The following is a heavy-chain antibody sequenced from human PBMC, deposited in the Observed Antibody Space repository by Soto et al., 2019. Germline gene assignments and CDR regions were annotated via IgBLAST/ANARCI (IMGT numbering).Heavy chain of an antibody. CDR3: ARVVPGAEAWFGP. CDR2: ISLYSDGT. D-gene: IGHD2-2*01. V-gene: IGHV1-18*01. CDR1: GYTFSNYG. J-gene: IGHJ5*02. Sequence: AAVKVSCKTSGYTFSNYGITWVRQAPGQPLEWLGWISLYSDGTNYAQKFQGRVSMTTDTSTTTAYMELRSLRSDDTAVYYCARVVPGAEAWFGPWGQGTLVTVSS.